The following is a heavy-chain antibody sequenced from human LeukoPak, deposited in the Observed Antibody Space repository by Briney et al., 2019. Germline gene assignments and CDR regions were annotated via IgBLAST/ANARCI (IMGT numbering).Heavy chain of an antibody. CDR3: AKAGYSSGWDYWYFDL. Sequence: PGGSLRLSCAASGLTFDDYAMHWVRQAPGKGLEWVSGISWNSGSIGYADSVKGRFTISRDNAKNSLYLQMNSLRAEDTALYYCAKAGYSSGWDYWYFDLWGRGTLVTVSS. CDR2: ISWNSGSI. D-gene: IGHD6-19*01. J-gene: IGHJ2*01. V-gene: IGHV3-9*01. CDR1: GLTFDDYA.